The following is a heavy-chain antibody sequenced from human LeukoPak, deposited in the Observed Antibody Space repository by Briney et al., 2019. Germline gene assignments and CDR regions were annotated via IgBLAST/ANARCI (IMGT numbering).Heavy chain of an antibody. Sequence: SQTLSLTCTVSGGSISSGGYYWSWIRPHPGKGLEWIGYIYYSGSTYYNPSLKCRVTISVDTSKNQFSLKLSSVTAADTAVYYCARSSSWYYNWFDPWGQGTLVTVSS. J-gene: IGHJ5*02. V-gene: IGHV4-31*03. CDR3: ARSSSWYYNWFDP. CDR2: IYYSGST. CDR1: GGSISSGGYY. D-gene: IGHD6-13*01.